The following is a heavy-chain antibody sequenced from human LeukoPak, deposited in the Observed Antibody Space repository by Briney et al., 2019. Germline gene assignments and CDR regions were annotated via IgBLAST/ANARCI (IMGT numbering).Heavy chain of an antibody. V-gene: IGHV3-30*03. CDR3: ARDKSYFGSGNYHYFDS. J-gene: IGHJ4*02. CDR1: GFAFSQFP. Sequence: GGSLRLSCVASGFAFSQFPVHWVRQAPGKRLEWVAFISHDGGNKKYGDSVKGRFTISRDNSKNTAYLQMNSLRPEDTALYYCARDKSYFGSGNYHYFDSWGRGALVIVSS. CDR2: ISHDGGNK. D-gene: IGHD3-10*01.